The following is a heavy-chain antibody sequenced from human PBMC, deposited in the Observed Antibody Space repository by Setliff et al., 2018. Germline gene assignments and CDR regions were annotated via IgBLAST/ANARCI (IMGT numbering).Heavy chain of an antibody. Sequence: ASVKVSCKTLGKSFTKYDFHWVRQATGQGLEWMGWISGYNGYTVYAQKLQGRVTLTTDTSTTTAYMAVRSLRSDDTAVYYCARDRKEIVVKPPAASLDYWGQGTQVTVSS. D-gene: IGHD2-2*01. CDR2: ISGYNGYT. CDR3: ARDRKEIVVKPPAASLDY. CDR1: GKSFTKYD. V-gene: IGHV1-18*01. J-gene: IGHJ4*02.